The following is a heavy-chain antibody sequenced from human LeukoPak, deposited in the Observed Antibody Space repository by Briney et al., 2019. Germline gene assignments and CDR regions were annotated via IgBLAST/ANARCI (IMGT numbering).Heavy chain of an antibody. Sequence: PGGSLRLSCAASGFTFDDYAMHWVRQAPGKGLEWVSGIGWNSGGIVYADSVKGRFTISRDNAKNSLYLHMNSLGAEDTAFYYCVKVTAAGFVDHWGQGTLVTVSS. J-gene: IGHJ4*02. CDR2: IGWNSGGI. V-gene: IGHV3-9*01. CDR1: GFTFDDYA. CDR3: VKVTAAGFVDH. D-gene: IGHD6-13*01.